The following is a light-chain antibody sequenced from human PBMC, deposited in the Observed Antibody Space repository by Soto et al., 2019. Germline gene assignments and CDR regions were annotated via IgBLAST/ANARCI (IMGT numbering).Light chain of an antibody. CDR2: KDS. J-gene: IGLJ1*01. CDR1: ALPKQY. CDR3: QSADSSGTDV. Sequence: SYELTQPPSVSVSPGQTARITCSGDALPKQYAYWYQQKPGQAPVLVIYKDSERPSGIPERFSGSSSGTTVTLTISGVQAEDEADYYCQSADSSGTDVFGTGTKATV. V-gene: IGLV3-25*02.